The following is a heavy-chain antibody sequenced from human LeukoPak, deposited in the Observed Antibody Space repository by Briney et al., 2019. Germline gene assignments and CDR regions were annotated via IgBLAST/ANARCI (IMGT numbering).Heavy chain of an antibody. D-gene: IGHD3-22*01. CDR1: GFTFSDYA. Sequence: PGGSLRLSCAASGFTFSDYAMHWVRQAPGKGLEWVAAISYDGRNKYYADSVKGRFTISRDNSKNTLYLQMNSLRAEDTAVYYCAKDDRAYYYDSSGYHDYWGQGTLVTVSS. J-gene: IGHJ4*02. CDR2: ISYDGRNK. CDR3: AKDDRAYYYDSSGYHDY. V-gene: IGHV3-30*04.